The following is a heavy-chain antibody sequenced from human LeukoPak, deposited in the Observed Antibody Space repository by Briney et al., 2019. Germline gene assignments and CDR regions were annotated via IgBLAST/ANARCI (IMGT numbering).Heavy chain of an antibody. J-gene: IGHJ4*02. D-gene: IGHD3-3*01. CDR1: GGSISSYY. V-gene: IGHV4-59*01. CDR2: IYDTGIT. CDR3: ATFYTISNEGTWVDY. Sequence: PSETLSLTCTVSGGSISSYYWSWIRQPPGKGLEWIGYIYDTGITTYNPSLKSRVTIPVDTSKNQFSLKLSSVTAADTAVYYCATFYTISNEGTWVDYWGQGTLVTVSS.